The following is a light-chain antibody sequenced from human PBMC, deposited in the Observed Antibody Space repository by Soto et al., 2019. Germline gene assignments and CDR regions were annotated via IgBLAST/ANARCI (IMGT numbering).Light chain of an antibody. CDR2: DAS. CDR3: QEYAGPPPIT. V-gene: IGKV3-20*01. J-gene: IGKJ5*01. CDR1: QSVRSER. Sequence: EIVLTQSPDTLSLSPGERATLSCRASQSVRSERLAWYQQKRGQAPRLVIFDASFRASGIPERFRGSGSRTDFTLTITRLEPEDFAVYYCQEYAGPPPITFGRGTRLDIK.